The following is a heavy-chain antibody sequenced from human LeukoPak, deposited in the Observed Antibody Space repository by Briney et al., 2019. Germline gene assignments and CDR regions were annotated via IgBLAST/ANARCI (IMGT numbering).Heavy chain of an antibody. J-gene: IGHJ4*02. D-gene: IGHD3-3*01. CDR2: IFYSGGT. CDR1: GDSINSSNSY. CDR3: ARVFRFSHFDY. Sequence: SETLSLTCTVSGDSINSSNSYWGWVRQPPGKGLEWIATIFYSGGTFYNPSLKSRVTISLDTSKTQFSLRLRSVTAADTAVYYCARVFRFSHFDYWGQGTLVTVSS. V-gene: IGHV4-39*07.